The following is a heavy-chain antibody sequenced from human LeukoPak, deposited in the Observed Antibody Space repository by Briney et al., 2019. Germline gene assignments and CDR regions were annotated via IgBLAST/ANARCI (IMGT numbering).Heavy chain of an antibody. CDR2: ISGSGGST. J-gene: IGHJ6*03. CDR3: ANTGARCDILTGYHEDYYYYYMDV. D-gene: IGHD3-9*01. CDR1: GFTFSSYA. V-gene: IGHV3-23*01. Sequence: GGSLRLSCAASGFTFSSYAMSWVRQAPGKGLEWVSAISGSGGSTYYADSVKGRFTISRDNSKNTLYLQMNSLRAEDTAVYYCANTGARCDILTGYHEDYYYYYMDVWGKGTTVTVSS.